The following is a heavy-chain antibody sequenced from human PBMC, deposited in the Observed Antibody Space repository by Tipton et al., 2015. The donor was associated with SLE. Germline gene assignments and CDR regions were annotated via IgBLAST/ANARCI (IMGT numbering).Heavy chain of an antibody. V-gene: IGHV4-38-2*02. Sequence: TLSLTCSVSGYSISSGYYWGWIRQPPGKGLEWIGITNQGGGTYYNSSLKSRVTISLDASKNQFSLKLSSVTAADTAVYYCARDPIAAAGEFDYWGQGTLVTVSS. CDR3: ARDPIAAAGEFDY. J-gene: IGHJ4*02. CDR2: TNQGGGT. D-gene: IGHD6-13*01. CDR1: GYSISSGYY.